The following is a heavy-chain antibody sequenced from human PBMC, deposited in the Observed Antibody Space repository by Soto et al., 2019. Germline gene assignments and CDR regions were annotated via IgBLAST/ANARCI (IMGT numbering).Heavy chain of an antibody. V-gene: IGHV3-11*05. J-gene: IGHJ3*02. CDR2: ISSTGSYT. CDR1: GFTFSDYY. Sequence: QVQLVESGGGLVKPGGSLRLSCAASGFTFSDYYMNWIRQAPGKGLEWVSYISSTGSYTNYPDSVKGRFTISRDNANNSLNLQMNSLRAEDTAIYYCARDADILTGSDAFDIWGQGTMVTVSS. CDR3: ARDADILTGSDAFDI. D-gene: IGHD3-9*01.